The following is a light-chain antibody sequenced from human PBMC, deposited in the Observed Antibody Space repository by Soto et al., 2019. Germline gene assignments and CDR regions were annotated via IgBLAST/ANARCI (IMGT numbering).Light chain of an antibody. CDR3: QQFGSSPWT. J-gene: IGKJ1*01. CDR1: QSVSSY. Sequence: EFVLTQSPATLSFSPGERATLSCRASQSVSSYLAWYQQKPGQAPRLLIYDVSNRATGIPARFSGSGSGTDFTLTISSLEPEDFAVYYCQQFGSSPWTFGQGTKVEIK. CDR2: DVS. V-gene: IGKV3-11*01.